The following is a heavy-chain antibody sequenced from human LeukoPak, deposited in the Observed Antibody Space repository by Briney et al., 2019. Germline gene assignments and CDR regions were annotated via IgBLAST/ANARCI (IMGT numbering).Heavy chain of an antibody. CDR3: ARDRSSSFY. CDR1: GFTFSSFW. Sequence: GGSLRLSCAASGFTFSSFWMTWVRQAPGKGLEWVANIKQDGSEKYYEDSVKGRFTISRDNADNSLYLQMNSLRADDTAMYYCARDRSSSFYWGQGTLVTPSA. D-gene: IGHD6-6*01. V-gene: IGHV3-7*05. CDR2: IKQDGSEK. J-gene: IGHJ4*02.